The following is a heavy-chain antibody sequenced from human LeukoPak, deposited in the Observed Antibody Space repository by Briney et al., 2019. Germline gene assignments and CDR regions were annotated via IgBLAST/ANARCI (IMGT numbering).Heavy chain of an antibody. CDR2: ISDSGGTT. V-gene: IGHV3-23*01. J-gene: IGHJ4*02. Sequence: GGSLRLSCAVSGITLSNYGMSWVRQAPGKGLEWVAGISDSGGTTNYADSVKGRFTISRDNPKNTLYLQMNSLRAEDTAVYYCAKDQDANYFDYWGQGTLVTVSS. CDR1: GITLSNYG. D-gene: IGHD2-8*01. CDR3: AKDQDANYFDY.